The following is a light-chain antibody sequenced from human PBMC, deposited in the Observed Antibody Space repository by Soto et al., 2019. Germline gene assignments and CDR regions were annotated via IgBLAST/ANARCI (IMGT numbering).Light chain of an antibody. J-gene: IGLJ1*01. V-gene: IGLV2-14*03. CDR1: SSDVGAYDF. Sequence: QAVVTQPASVSGSPGQSITISCTGTSSDVGAYDFVSWYQQHPDKAPKLMIYEVRNRPSGVSNRLSGSKSVNTATLTISGLQAEDEADYYCSSYTTSSTRVFGTGTKVTVL. CDR3: SSYTTSSTRV. CDR2: EVR.